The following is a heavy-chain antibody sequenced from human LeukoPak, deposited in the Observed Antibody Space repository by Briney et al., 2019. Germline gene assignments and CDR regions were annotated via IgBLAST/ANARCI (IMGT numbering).Heavy chain of an antibody. CDR2: INPNSGGT. D-gene: IGHD2-15*01. J-gene: IGHJ5*02. Sequence: ASVKVSCKASGYTFTGYYMHWVRQAPGQGLEWMGWINPNSGGTNYAQDFHGRVTMTRDTSISTAYMELSRLRSDDTAVYYCARDLVVVVAATRSSGWFDPWGQGTLVTVSS. CDR3: ARDLVVVVAATRSSGWFDP. V-gene: IGHV1-2*02. CDR1: GYTFTGYY.